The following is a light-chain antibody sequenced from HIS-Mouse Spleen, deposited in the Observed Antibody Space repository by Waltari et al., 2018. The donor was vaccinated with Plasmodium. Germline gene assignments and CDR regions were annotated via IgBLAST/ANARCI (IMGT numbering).Light chain of an antibody. CDR1: AFPHNT. J-gene: IGLJ3*02. CDR3: YSTDSSGNHRV. Sequence: SYELTQPPSVSVSPGQTAMITCSGVAFPHNTPYWYQQKSGQAPVLVIDEDSKRPSGIPERFSGSSSGTMATLTISGAQVEDEADYYCYSTDSSGNHRVFGGGTKLTVL. CDR2: EDS. V-gene: IGLV3-10*01.